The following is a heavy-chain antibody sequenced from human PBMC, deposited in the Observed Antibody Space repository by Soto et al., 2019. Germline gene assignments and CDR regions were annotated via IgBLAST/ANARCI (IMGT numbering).Heavy chain of an antibody. Sequence: QVQLVQSGAEVKKPGASVKVSCKASGYTFSSYGISWVRQAPGQGLEWMGWISGYNGNTNYAQKLQGRVTMTIDTSTSTGYRELRSLRSDDTAGYYCARDRGGDGMDVWGQGTTVTVSS. CDR2: ISGYNGNT. CDR1: GYTFSSYG. V-gene: IGHV1-18*01. CDR3: ARDRGGDGMDV. D-gene: IGHD3-16*01. J-gene: IGHJ6*02.